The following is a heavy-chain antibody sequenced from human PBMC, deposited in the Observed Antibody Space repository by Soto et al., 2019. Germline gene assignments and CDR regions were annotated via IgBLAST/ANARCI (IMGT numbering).Heavy chain of an antibody. Sequence: QVQLVESGGGVVQPGRSLRLSCAASGFTFSSYGMHWVRQAPGKGLEWVAVIWYDGSNKYYADSVKGRFTISRDNSKNTLYLQMNSLRAEDTAVYYFARSRYYMDVWGKGTTVTVSS. CDR2: IWYDGSNK. CDR3: ARSRYYMDV. V-gene: IGHV3-33*01. CDR1: GFTFSSYG. J-gene: IGHJ6*03.